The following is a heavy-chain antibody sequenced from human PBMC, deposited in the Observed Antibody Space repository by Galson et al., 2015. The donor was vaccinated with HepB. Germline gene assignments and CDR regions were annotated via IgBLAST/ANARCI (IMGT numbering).Heavy chain of an antibody. CDR1: GFTFNRNA. D-gene: IGHD3-3*01. CDR3: AKDQRFSYYYGLDV. Sequence: SLRPSCAASGFTFNRNAMHWVRQAPGKGLEWVAVISSDGNNKYYGDSVKGRFTISRDNSKNTLSLQMNSLRAEETAVYYCAKDQRFSYYYGLDVWGQGTTVTVSS. V-gene: IGHV3-30*18. CDR2: ISSDGNNK. J-gene: IGHJ6*02.